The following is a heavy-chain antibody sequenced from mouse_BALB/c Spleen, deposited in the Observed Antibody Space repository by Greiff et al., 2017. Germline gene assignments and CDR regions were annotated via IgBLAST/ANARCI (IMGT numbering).Heavy chain of an antibody. Sequence: VQLKESGPGLVKPSQSLSLTCSVTGYSITSGYYWNWIRQFPGNKLEWMGYISYDGSNNYNPSLKNRISITRDTSKNQFFLKLNSVTTEDTATYYCARFYYGSSYSYYFDYWGQGTTLTVSS. CDR1: GYSITSGYY. V-gene: IGHV3-6*02. CDR2: ISYDGSN. J-gene: IGHJ2*01. CDR3: ARFYYGSSYSYYFDY. D-gene: IGHD1-1*01.